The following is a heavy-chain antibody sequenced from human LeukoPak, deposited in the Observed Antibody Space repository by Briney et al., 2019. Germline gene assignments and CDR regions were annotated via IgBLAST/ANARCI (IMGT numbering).Heavy chain of an antibody. CDR3: AGTHRGGLRGYSSSSVNYYYYGMDV. J-gene: IGHJ6*02. Sequence: GGSLRLSCAASGFTFSSYAMHWVRQAPGKGLEWVAVISYDGSNKYYADSVKGRFTISRDNSKNTLYLQMNSLRAEDTAVYYCAGTHRGGLRGYSSSSVNYYYYGMDVWGQGTTVTVSS. CDR2: ISYDGSNK. V-gene: IGHV3-30-3*01. CDR1: GFTFSSYA. D-gene: IGHD6-6*01.